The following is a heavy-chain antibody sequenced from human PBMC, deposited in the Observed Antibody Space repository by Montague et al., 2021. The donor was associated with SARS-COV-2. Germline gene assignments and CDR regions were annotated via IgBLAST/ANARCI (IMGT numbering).Heavy chain of an antibody. J-gene: IGHJ4*02. CDR1: GGSISSSSYY. D-gene: IGHD3-3*01. CDR2: IYYSGST. Sequence: SETLSLTCTVSGGSISSSSYYWGWIRQPPGKGLEWIGYIYYSGSTNCNPSLKSRVTISVDTSKNQFSLKLSSVTAADTAVYYCARAPVAHVTIFGVVTSFDYWGQGTLVTVSS. V-gene: IGHV4-61*05. CDR3: ARAPVAHVTIFGVVTSFDY.